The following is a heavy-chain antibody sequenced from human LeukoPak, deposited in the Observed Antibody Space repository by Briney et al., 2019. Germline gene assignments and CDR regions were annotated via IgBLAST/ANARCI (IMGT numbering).Heavy chain of an antibody. CDR1: GGSMSSYY. Sequence: SETLSLTCTVSGGSMSSYYWIWIRQPPGKGLEWIGYIYYTGSINYNASLKSRVTISVDTSKNQFSLKLSSVTAADTAVYYCARAGAGNEYVGLFDYWGRGTLVSVSS. D-gene: IGHD3-16*01. CDR3: ARAGAGNEYVGLFDY. J-gene: IGHJ4*02. CDR2: IYYTGSI. V-gene: IGHV4-59*01.